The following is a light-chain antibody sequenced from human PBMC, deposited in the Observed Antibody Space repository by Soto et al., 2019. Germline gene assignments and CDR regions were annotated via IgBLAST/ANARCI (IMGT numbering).Light chain of an antibody. J-gene: IGLJ1*01. CDR2: EDS. Sequence: QSALTQPASVSGSPGQSITLSCTGTISDIETYNLVSWYQQYPGKAPKLLIYEDSKRPSGVSDRFSGSKSVNTASLTIYGLQAEDEADYHCCSFAGRNTFVFGAGTKLTVL. V-gene: IGLV2-23*01. CDR3: CSFAGRNTFV. CDR1: ISDIETYNL.